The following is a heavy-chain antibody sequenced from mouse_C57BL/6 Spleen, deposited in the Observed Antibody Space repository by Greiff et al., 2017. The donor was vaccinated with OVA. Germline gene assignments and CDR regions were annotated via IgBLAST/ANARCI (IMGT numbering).Heavy chain of an antibody. V-gene: IGHV5-16*01. D-gene: IGHD1-1*01. CDR1: GFTFSDYY. J-gene: IGHJ4*01. Sequence: DVKLVESEGGLVQPGSSMKLSCTASGFTFSDYYMAWVRQVPEKGLEWVANINYDGSSTYYLDSLKSRFIISRDNAKNILYLQMSSLKSEDTATYYCARVTTVVATEAMDYWGQGASVTVSS. CDR2: INYDGSST. CDR3: ARVTTVVATEAMDY.